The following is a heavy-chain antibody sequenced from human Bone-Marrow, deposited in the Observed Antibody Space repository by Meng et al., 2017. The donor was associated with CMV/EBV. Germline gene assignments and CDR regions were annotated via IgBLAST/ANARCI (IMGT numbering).Heavy chain of an antibody. Sequence: SETLSLTCTVSGGSISSSSYYWGWIRQPPGKGLEWIGSIYYSGSTYYNPSLKSRVTISVDTSKNQFSLKLSSVTAADTAVYYCARDIVVVPAAFKNWFDPWGQGTLVTVSS. J-gene: IGHJ5*02. V-gene: IGHV4-39*01. D-gene: IGHD2-2*01. CDR3: ARDIVVVPAAFKNWFDP. CDR1: GGSISSSSYY. CDR2: IYYSGST.